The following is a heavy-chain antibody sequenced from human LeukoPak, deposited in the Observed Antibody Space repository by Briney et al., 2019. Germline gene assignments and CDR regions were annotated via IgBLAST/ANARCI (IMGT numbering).Heavy chain of an antibody. D-gene: IGHD1-26*01. V-gene: IGHV3-7*01. CDR3: ASVREWQLQNAPFDS. CDR2: IKQDGSEK. Sequence: GGSLRLSCAASGFTFNSYWMSWVRQAPGKGLEWVANIKQDGSEKYYVDSVKGRFTISRDNAKNSLYLQMNSLRAEDTDVYYCASVREWQLQNAPFDSWGQGTLVTVSS. J-gene: IGHJ5*01. CDR1: GFTFNSYW.